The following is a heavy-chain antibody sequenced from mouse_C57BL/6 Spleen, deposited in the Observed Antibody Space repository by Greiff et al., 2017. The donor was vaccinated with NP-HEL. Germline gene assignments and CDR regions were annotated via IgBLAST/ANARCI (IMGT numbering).Heavy chain of an antibody. Sequence: EVQLQQSGPELVKPGASVKMSCKASGYTFTDYNMHWVKQSHGKSLEWIGYINPNNGGTSYNQKFKGKATLTVNKSSSTAYMELRSLTSEDSAVYYCARKAYYSNPYYVDYWGQGTTLTVSS. D-gene: IGHD2-5*01. CDR3: ARKAYYSNPYYVDY. CDR1: GYTFTDYN. V-gene: IGHV1-22*01. CDR2: INPNNGGT. J-gene: IGHJ2*01.